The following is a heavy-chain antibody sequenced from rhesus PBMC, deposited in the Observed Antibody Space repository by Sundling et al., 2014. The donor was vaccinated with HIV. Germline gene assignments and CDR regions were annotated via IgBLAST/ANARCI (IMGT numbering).Heavy chain of an antibody. D-gene: IGHD2-21*01. CDR3: IPRNVEGCSGSGCYLQY. J-gene: IGHJ4*01. CDR2: IRSKEYGATT. Sequence: EVQVVESGGGLVQPGGSLRVSCAASGFTFTNHYMYWVRRAPGKGLEWVGFIRSKEYGATTEYAASVEGRFAISRDDSKSTAYLQMNSLKTEDTAVYYCIPRNVEGCSGSGCYLQYWGQGLLVTVSA. V-gene: IGHV3-184*01. CDR1: GFTFTNHY.